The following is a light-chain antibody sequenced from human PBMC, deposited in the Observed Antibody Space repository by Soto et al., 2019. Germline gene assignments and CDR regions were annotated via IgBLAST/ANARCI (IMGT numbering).Light chain of an antibody. V-gene: IGKV3-20*01. CDR2: AAS. J-gene: IGKJ1*01. Sequence: ILSSASVKKTALSCRASQSVSSYYLAWYQQKPGQAPRLLIYAASSRATGIPDRFSGGGSGTDFTLTISRFEPEAFVLYYCQQCASLSSTFGQGTQVDIK. CDR1: QSVSSYY. CDR3: QQCASLSST.